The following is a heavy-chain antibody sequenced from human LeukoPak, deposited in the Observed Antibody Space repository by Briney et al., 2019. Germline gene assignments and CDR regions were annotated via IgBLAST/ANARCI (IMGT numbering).Heavy chain of an antibody. D-gene: IGHD3-10*01. CDR2: ISSSGAYI. J-gene: IGHJ5*02. V-gene: IGHV3-21*01. CDR1: GFTFSTYS. Sequence: GGSLRLSCAASGFTFSTYSMNWVHQAPGKGLECVSSISSSGAYIYYADSVKGRFTISRDNAKKSLYLQMNSLRAEDTAIYYCARGDYYGSGMYGWFDPWGQGTLVTVSS. CDR3: ARGDYYGSGMYGWFDP.